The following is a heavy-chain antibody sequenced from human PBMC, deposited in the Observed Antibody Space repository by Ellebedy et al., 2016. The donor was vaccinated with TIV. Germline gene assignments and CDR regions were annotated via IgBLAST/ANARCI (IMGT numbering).Heavy chain of an antibody. CDR3: ARARTIFGVFISGYSDY. D-gene: IGHD3-3*01. CDR1: GYTFTNYG. V-gene: IGHV1-18*01. CDR2: ISPYNGNT. J-gene: IGHJ4*02. Sequence: ASVKVSCKASGYTFTNYGISWVRQAPGQGLEWMGWISPYNGNTNYAQTPQCRVTMTTDTSTSTAYMELRSLRSDDTSVYYCARARTIFGVFISGYSDYWGQGALVIVSS.